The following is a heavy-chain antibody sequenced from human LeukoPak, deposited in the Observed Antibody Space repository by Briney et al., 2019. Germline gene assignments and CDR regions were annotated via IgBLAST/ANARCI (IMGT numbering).Heavy chain of an antibody. J-gene: IGHJ4*02. V-gene: IGHV3-23*01. D-gene: IGHD2-8*02. CDR2: IFPSGGEI. CDR1: GFTFSTFA. Sequence: GGSLRLSCAASGFTFSTFAMIWVRQPPGKGLGWVSSIFPSGGEIHYADSVRGRFTISRDNSKSTLSLQMNSLRAEDTAIYYCATYRQVLLPFESWGQGSLVTVSS. CDR3: ATYRQVLLPFES.